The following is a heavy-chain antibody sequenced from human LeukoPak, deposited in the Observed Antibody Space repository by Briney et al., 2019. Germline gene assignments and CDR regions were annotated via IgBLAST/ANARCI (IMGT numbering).Heavy chain of an antibody. CDR1: GYTFTSYY. V-gene: IGHV1-46*01. Sequence: ASVKVSCKASGYTFTSYYMHWVRQAPGQGLEWMGIINPSGGSTSYAQKLQGRVTMTTDTSTSTAYMELRSLRSDDTAVYYCARDKTTWYNWNELHFSDYWGQGTLVTVSS. CDR2: INPSGGST. D-gene: IGHD1-1*01. J-gene: IGHJ4*02. CDR3: ARDKTTWYNWNELHFSDY.